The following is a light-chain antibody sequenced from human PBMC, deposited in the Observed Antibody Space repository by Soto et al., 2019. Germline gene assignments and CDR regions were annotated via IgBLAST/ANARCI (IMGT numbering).Light chain of an antibody. Sequence: EIVLTLSPGTLSLSPGERATHSCRASQSVSSSYLAWYQQKPGQAPRLLIYGASSRATGIPDRFSGSGSERDFTLTISRLEPEEFAVYYCQKYSSYPREFGQGAKVDIK. CDR1: QSVSSSY. J-gene: IGKJ1*01. CDR2: GAS. V-gene: IGKV3-20*01. CDR3: QKYSSYPRE.